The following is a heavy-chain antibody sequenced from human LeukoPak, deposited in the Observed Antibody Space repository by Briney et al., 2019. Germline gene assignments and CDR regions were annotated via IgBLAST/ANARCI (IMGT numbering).Heavy chain of an antibody. D-gene: IGHD5-18*01. CDR1: GYTFTSYY. V-gene: IGHV1-46*01. CDR3: ARGVIQLWLPTKKHYYYMDV. J-gene: IGHJ6*03. CDR2: INPSGSST. Sequence: GASVKVSCKASGYTFTSYYMHWVRQAPGQGLECMGLINPSGSSTSYAQKFQGRLSLTRDMSTSTAYMELRSLRSDDTAVYYCARGVIQLWLPTKKHYYYMDVWGKGTTVTVSS.